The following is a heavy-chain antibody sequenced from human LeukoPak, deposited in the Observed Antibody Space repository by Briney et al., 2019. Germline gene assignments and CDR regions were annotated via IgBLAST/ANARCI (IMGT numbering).Heavy chain of an antibody. CDR1: GYSISSAYY. J-gene: IGHJ4*02. Sequence: SETLSLTCTVSGYSISSAYYWGWIRQPPGKGLEWIGSIYHSVSTYYNPSLKSRVTISVATSKNQFYLTLSSVTAADTAVYYCARGHSYSNYGNWGQGTLVTVSS. V-gene: IGHV4-38-2*02. D-gene: IGHD4-11*01. CDR3: ARGHSYSNYGN. CDR2: IYHSVST.